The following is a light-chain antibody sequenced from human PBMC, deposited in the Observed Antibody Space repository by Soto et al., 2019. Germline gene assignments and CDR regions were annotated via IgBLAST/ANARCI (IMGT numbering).Light chain of an antibody. CDR2: KAS. J-gene: IGKJ1*01. Sequence: AIRMTQSPSSLSASTGDRVTITCRASQGISSYLAWYQQKPGKAPKLLIYKASSLESGVPSRFSGSGSGTEFTLTISSLQPDDFANYYCQQYNSYWTFGQGTKVDIK. CDR1: QGISSY. CDR3: QQYNSYWT. V-gene: IGKV1-8*01.